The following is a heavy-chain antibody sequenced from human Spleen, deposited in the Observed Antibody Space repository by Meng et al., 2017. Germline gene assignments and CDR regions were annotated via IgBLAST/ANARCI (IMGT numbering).Heavy chain of an antibody. Sequence: GESLKISCAASGFSFTHAWMTWVRQAPGKGLEWVGRIKNKADGGTTDYAAPVQGRFTMSRDDSRNTLYLQMNSLKSEGTAVYYCTIYIRGHIWGHGTMVTVSS. D-gene: IGHD6-19*01. CDR2: IKNKADGGTT. CDR3: TIYIRGHI. V-gene: IGHV3-15*01. CDR1: GFSFTHAW. J-gene: IGHJ3*02.